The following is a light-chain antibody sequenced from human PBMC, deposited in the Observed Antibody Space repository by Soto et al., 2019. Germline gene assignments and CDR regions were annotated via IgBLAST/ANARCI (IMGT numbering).Light chain of an antibody. V-gene: IGKV1-33*01. CDR1: QDITNY. Sequence: DIPMTQSPSSLSASVGDRVTIICQASQDITNYLNWYQQKPGKTPKLLIYDASHLETGVPSRFSGSGSGTHFSFTISSLQPEDIATYYCQQYDNVPFTFGQGTRLEMK. CDR2: DAS. J-gene: IGKJ5*01. CDR3: QQYDNVPFT.